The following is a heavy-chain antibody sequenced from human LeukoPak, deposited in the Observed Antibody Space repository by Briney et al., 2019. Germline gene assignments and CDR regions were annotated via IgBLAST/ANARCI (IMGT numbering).Heavy chain of an antibody. CDR3: ARVAWGSSWYDGFDYFDY. Sequence: PSETLSLTCAVSGGSISSYYWSWIRQPPGKGLEWIGYIYYSGSTNYNPSLKSRVTISVETSKNQFSLRLTSVTAADTAVYYCARVAWGSSWYDGFDYFDYWGQGTLVTVSS. J-gene: IGHJ4*02. V-gene: IGHV4-59*01. D-gene: IGHD6-13*01. CDR2: IYYSGST. CDR1: GGSISSYY.